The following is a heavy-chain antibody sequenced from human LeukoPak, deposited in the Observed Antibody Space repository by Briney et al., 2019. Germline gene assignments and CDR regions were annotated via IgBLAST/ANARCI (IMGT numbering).Heavy chain of an antibody. D-gene: IGHD3-10*01. CDR2: IYYSGST. CDR1: GGSISSSSYY. J-gene: IGHJ4*02. Sequence: PSETLSLTCTVSGGSISSSSYYWGWIRQPPGKGLEWIGSIYYSGSTYYNPSLKSRVTISVDTSKNQFSLKLSSVTAADTAVYYCARLITMVRGVRTRVYYFDYWGQGTLVTVSS. CDR3: ARLITMVRGVRTRVYYFDY. V-gene: IGHV4-39*01.